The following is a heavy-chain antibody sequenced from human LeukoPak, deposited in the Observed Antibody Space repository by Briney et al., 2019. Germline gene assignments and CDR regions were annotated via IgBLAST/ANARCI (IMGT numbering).Heavy chain of an antibody. J-gene: IGHJ4*02. Sequence: PGGSLRLSCAASGFTFSSYAMSWVRQAPGKGLGWVSTITGGPESTYYAGSVKGRFTISRDNSKNTLYLQMNSLRAEDTAVYYCAKRPKGYFDYWGQGTLVTVSS. V-gene: IGHV3-23*01. CDR2: ITGGPEST. CDR3: AKRPKGYFDY. CDR1: GFTFSSYA.